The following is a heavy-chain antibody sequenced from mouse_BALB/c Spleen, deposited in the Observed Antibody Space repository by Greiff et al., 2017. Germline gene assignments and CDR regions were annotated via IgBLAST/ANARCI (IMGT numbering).Heavy chain of an antibody. CDR1: GFTFSSFG. J-gene: IGHJ2*01. V-gene: IGHV5-17*02. CDR2: ISSGSSTI. Sequence: DVMLVESGGGLVQPGGSRKLSCAASGFTFSSFGMHWVRQAPEKGLEWVAYISSGSSTIYYADTVKGRFTISRDNPKNTLFLQMTSLRSEDTAMYYCARGDGYPSWGQGTTLTVSS. CDR3: ARGDGYPS. D-gene: IGHD2-3*01.